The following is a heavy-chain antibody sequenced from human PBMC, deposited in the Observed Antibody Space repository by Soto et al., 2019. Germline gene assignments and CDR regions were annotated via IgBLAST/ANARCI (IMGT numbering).Heavy chain of an antibody. Sequence: GGSLRLSCAASGFTVSSNHMSWVRQAPGKGLEWVSVIYSGGSTYYADSVKGRFTISRDNSKNTLYLKMNSLRAEDTAVYYCARDQDGSGAFDIWGQGTMVTVSS. CDR1: GFTVSSNH. D-gene: IGHD3-10*01. CDR3: ARDQDGSGAFDI. CDR2: IYSGGST. J-gene: IGHJ3*02. V-gene: IGHV3-53*01.